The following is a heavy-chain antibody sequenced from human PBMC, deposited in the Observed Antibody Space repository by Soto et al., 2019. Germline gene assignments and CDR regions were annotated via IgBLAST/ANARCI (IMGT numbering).Heavy chain of an antibody. Sequence: ASVKVSCKASGYTFAGYYMHWVRQAPGQGLEWMGWINPNSGGTNYAQKFQGWVTMTRDTSISTAYMELSRLRSDDTAVYYCARDYGDYPWYYYGMDVWGQGTTVTVSS. D-gene: IGHD4-17*01. J-gene: IGHJ6*02. V-gene: IGHV1-2*04. CDR3: ARDYGDYPWYYYGMDV. CDR2: INPNSGGT. CDR1: GYTFAGYY.